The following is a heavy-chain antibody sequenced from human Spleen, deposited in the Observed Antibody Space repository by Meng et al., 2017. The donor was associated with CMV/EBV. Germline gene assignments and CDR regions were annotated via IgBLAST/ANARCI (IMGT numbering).Heavy chain of an antibody. V-gene: IGHV3-30-3*01. CDR3: ARESWYSSSSLDY. Sequence: GESLKISCAASGFTFSIYPMHWVRQAPGKGLEWVAVISYDRNNKYYADSVKGRFTISRDNSKNTLYLQMNSLRAEDTAVYYCARESWYSSSSLDYWGQGTLVTVSS. D-gene: IGHD6-6*01. CDR2: ISYDRNNK. J-gene: IGHJ4*02. CDR1: GFTFSIYP.